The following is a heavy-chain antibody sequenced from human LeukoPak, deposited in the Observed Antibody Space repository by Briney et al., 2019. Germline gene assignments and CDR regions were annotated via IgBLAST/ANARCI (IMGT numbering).Heavy chain of an antibody. CDR2: ISSSGSTI. CDR1: GFTFSDYY. D-gene: IGHD3-10*01. J-gene: IGHJ6*03. V-gene: IGHV3-11*04. Sequence: PGGSLRLSCAASGFTFSDYYMSWIRQAPGKGLEWVSYISSSGSTIYYANSVKGRFTISRDNAKNSLYLQMNSLRAEDTAVYYCAREIRDYGSGSYYDWPVYYYYMDVWGKGTTVTVSS. CDR3: AREIRDYGSGSYYDWPVYYYYMDV.